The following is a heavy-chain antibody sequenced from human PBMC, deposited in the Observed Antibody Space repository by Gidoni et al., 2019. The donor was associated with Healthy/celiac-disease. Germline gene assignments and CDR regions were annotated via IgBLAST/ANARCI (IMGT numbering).Heavy chain of an antibody. D-gene: IGHD3-10*01. V-gene: IGHV3-11*01. CDR1: GFTFSDYY. CDR2: ISSSGSTI. J-gene: IGHJ6*02. Sequence: QVQLVESGGGLVKPGGSLRLSCAASGFTFSDYYMSWIRQAPGKGLEWFSYISSSGSTIYYADSVKRRFTISRDNAKNSLYLQMNSLRAEDTAVYYCARDTWSLWFGELRYYGMDVWGQGTTVTVSS. CDR3: ARDTWSLWFGELRYYGMDV.